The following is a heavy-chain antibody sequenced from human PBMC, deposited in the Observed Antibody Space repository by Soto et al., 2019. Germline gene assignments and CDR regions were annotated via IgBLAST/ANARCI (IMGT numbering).Heavy chain of an antibody. J-gene: IGHJ4*02. CDR1: GYTFTSHY. D-gene: IGHD3-10*01. Sequence: ASVKVSCKASGYTFTSHYMHWLRQAPGQGFEWMGVINPSGGSTTYAQKFQGRVIMTRDTSTSTVYMDLSSLTSEDTAVYYCARVSYSSAFDYWGQGSLVTVSS. V-gene: IGHV1-46*01. CDR2: INPSGGST. CDR3: ARVSYSSAFDY.